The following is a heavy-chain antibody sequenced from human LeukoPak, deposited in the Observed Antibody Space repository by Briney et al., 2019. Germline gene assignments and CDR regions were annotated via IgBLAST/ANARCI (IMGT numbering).Heavy chain of an antibody. J-gene: IGHJ4*02. V-gene: IGHV3-23*01. CDR2: ISGSGDST. CDR1: GFTFSSYA. D-gene: IGHD3-3*01. CDR3: AKDQGFLEWLLIFDS. Sequence: GGSLRLSCAASGFTFSSYAMNWVRQAPGKGLEWVSVISGSGDSTNYADSVKGRCTISRDNYKNTLYLQMNSLRAEDTAVYYCAKDQGFLEWLLIFDSWGQGTLVTVSS.